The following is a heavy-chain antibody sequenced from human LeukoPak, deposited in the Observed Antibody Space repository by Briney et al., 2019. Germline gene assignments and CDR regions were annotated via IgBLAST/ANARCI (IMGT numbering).Heavy chain of an antibody. Sequence: GGSLRLSCVVSGFTFSSYPMHWVRQAPGKGLECVAVISCDGTNKYYADSVQGRFTISRDNSKNTLYLQMNSLRAEDTAVYYCARDRYYGSGTYSSAGYYYYYGMDVWGQGTTVTVSS. CDR2: ISCDGTNK. D-gene: IGHD3-10*01. CDR3: ARDRYYGSGTYSSAGYYYYYGMDV. V-gene: IGHV3-30*04. CDR1: GFTFSSYP. J-gene: IGHJ6*02.